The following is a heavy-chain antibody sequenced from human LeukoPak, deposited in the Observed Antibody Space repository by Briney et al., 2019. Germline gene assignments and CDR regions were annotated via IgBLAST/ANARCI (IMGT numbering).Heavy chain of an antibody. Sequence: GGSLRLSCAVSGFTFSSYWMHWVRQAPGKGLVWVSRIKSDGSRTDYADSVKGRFTISRDNAKNTLYLQMNSLRAEDTAVYYCARELPFDYWGQGTLVTVSS. CDR2: IKSDGSRT. D-gene: IGHD2-15*01. V-gene: IGHV3-74*01. CDR3: ARELPFDY. CDR1: GFTFSSYW. J-gene: IGHJ4*02.